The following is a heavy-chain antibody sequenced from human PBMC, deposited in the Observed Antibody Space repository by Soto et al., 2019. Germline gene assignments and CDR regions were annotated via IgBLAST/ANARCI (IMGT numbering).Heavy chain of an antibody. CDR1: SGSISTYY. CDR3: AGAPNGAYFDF. V-gene: IGHV4-59*01. D-gene: IGHD7-27*01. CDR2: IYYTGST. J-gene: IGHJ4*02. Sequence: SETLSLTCTVSSGSISTYYWSWIRQPPGKGLEWIGYIYYTGSTNYNPSLKTRVAISMDTSKNQFSLNLSSVTAADTAVYYWAGAPNGAYFDFWGRGTLVTVSS.